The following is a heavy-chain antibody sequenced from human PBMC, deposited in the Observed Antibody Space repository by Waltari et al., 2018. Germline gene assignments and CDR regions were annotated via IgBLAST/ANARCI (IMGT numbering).Heavy chain of an antibody. CDR2: INAGNGNT. Sequence: QVQLVQSGAEVKKPGAPVKVSCKASGYTFTSYAMHWVRQAPGQRLEWMGWINAGNGNTKYSQKFQGRVTITRDTSASTAYMELSSLRSEDTAVYYCARVAGYYGSGSYYPDAFDIWGQGTMVTVSS. V-gene: IGHV1-3*01. D-gene: IGHD3-10*01. CDR3: ARVAGYYGSGSYYPDAFDI. J-gene: IGHJ3*02. CDR1: GYTFTSYA.